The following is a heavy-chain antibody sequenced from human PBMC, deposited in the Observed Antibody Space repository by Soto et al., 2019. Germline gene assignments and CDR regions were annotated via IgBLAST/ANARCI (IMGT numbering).Heavy chain of an antibody. D-gene: IGHD2-21*01. J-gene: IGHJ6*02. V-gene: IGHV1-69*06. CDR2: IIPIFGTA. Sequence: SVKVSCKASGGTFSSYAISWVRQAPGQGLEWMGGIIPIFGTANYAQKFQGRVTITADKTTSTAYMELSSLRSEDTAVYYCARDRVFCGGDCYSYGMDVWGQGTTVTVSS. CDR3: ARDRVFCGGDCYSYGMDV. CDR1: GGTFSSYA.